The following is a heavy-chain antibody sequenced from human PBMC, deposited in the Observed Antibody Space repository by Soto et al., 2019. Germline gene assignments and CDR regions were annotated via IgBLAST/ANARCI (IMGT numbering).Heavy chain of an antibody. V-gene: IGHV3-48*03. CDR1: GFTFSKYE. Sequence: GGSLRLSXAASGFTFSKYEMNWVRQAPGKGLEWVSYISSSGTTIYYADSVKGRFTISRDNAKNSLYLQMNSLRAEDTAVYYCARVRIFGVPGWFDPWGQGTLVTVSS. CDR2: ISSSGTTI. J-gene: IGHJ5*02. D-gene: IGHD3-3*01. CDR3: ARVRIFGVPGWFDP.